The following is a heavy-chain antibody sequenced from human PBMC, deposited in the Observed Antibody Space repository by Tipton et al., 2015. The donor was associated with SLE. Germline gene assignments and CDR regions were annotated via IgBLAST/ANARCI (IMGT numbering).Heavy chain of an antibody. Sequence: TLSLTCTVSGGSISSDYWCCIRQPPGKGLEWIGEINHGENTNYNPSLKSRVTMSVDTSKNQFSLKLSSVTAADTAVYYCARGQHQLGRFDPWGQGTLVTVSS. CDR2: INHGENT. CDR1: GGSISSDY. V-gene: IGHV4-59*12. CDR3: ARGQHQLGRFDP. J-gene: IGHJ5*02. D-gene: IGHD1-1*01.